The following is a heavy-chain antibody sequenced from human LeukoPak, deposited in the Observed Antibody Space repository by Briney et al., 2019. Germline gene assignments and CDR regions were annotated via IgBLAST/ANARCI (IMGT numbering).Heavy chain of an antibody. CDR3: ARELRDYDFWIGKDYYYGMDV. D-gene: IGHD3-3*01. J-gene: IGHJ6*02. Sequence: ASVTVSCKASGYTFTSYGIRWVRQAPGEGLEWMGWISAYNGNTNNAQKLQGRLTMTTATSTSTAYMELRSLRSDDTAVYYCARELRDYDFWIGKDYYYGMDVWGQGTTVTVSS. CDR1: GYTFTSYG. CDR2: ISAYNGNT. V-gene: IGHV1-18*01.